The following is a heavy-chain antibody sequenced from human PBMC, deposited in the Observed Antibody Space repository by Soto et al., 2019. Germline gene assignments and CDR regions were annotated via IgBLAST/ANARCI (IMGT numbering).Heavy chain of an antibody. CDR3: ARDARREVTSFLNY. Sequence: HPGGSLRVSCAASGFTLTHYSMNWVRQAPGKGLEWVAYISSSSNNIYYADSVKGRFTISRDNVKNSVDLQMNSLRDEDTAVYYCARDARREVTSFLNYRGPGILVTVSS. V-gene: IGHV3-48*02. CDR1: GFTLTHYS. J-gene: IGHJ4*02. D-gene: IGHD2-21*02. CDR2: ISSSSNNI.